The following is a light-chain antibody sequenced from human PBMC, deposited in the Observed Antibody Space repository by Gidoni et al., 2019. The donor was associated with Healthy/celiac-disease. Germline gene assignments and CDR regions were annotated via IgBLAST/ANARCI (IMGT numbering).Light chain of an antibody. CDR1: PSISSW. Sequence: DIQMTQSPSTLSASVGDRVTITFRASPSISSWLSWYQQKPGKAPKLLLYKSSSLESGVPSRFSGSGSGTEFTLTISSLQPDDFATYYCQQYNSYPLTFGGGTKVEIK. CDR3: QQYNSYPLT. CDR2: KSS. V-gene: IGKV1-5*03. J-gene: IGKJ4*01.